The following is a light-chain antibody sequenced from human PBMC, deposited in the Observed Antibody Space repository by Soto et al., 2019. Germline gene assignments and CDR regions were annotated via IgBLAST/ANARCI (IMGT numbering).Light chain of an antibody. CDR2: DAS. V-gene: IGKV3D-20*01. CDR1: QSVSSNY. CDR3: HQYGSSPWT. Sequence: EIVLTQSPATLSLSPGERAALSCGASQSVSSNYLAWYQPKPGLAPRLLIYDASRGATGIPDRFSGSGSGADLILSISRLEPEDFAVYYCHQYGSSPWTFGQGTKVEVK. J-gene: IGKJ1*01.